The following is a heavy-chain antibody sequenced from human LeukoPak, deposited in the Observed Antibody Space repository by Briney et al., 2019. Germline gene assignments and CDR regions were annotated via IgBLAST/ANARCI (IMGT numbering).Heavy chain of an antibody. CDR3: ARDLGWLQSDY. CDR2: IKKDGSEQ. J-gene: IGHJ4*02. Sequence: GGSLRLSCAASGFTFNNHAMNWVRQAPGKGLEWVATIKKDGSEQYYVDSMKGRLTISRDNAKNSVYLQIHNLRAEDTAVYYCARDLGWLQSDYWGQGTLVTVPS. V-gene: IGHV3-7*01. D-gene: IGHD5-24*01. CDR1: GFTFNNHA.